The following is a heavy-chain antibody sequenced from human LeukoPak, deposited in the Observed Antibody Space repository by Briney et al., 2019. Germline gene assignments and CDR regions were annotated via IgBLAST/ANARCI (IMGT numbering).Heavy chain of an antibody. D-gene: IGHD3/OR15-3a*01. V-gene: IGHV4-4*09. CDR3: ARRWTVNWVDP. Sequence: SETLSLTCTVSGGSISSYYWSWIRQLPGKGLEWIGYIYTSGSTNYNPSLKSRVTISVDTSKNQFSLKLSSVTAADTAVYYCARRWTVNWVDPWGQGTLVTVSS. CDR2: IYTSGST. J-gene: IGHJ5*02. CDR1: GGSISSYY.